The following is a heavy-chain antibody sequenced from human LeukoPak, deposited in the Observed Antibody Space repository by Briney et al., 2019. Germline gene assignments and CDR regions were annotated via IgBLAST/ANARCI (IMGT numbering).Heavy chain of an antibody. Sequence: ASVKVSCKASGGTFSSYAISWVRQAPGQGLEWMGWISAYNGNTNYAQKLQGRVTMTTDTSTSTAYMELRSLRSDDTAVYYCARGSRRSGALDYWGQGTLVTVSS. CDR3: ARGSRRSGALDY. CDR2: ISAYNGNT. CDR1: GGTFSSYA. D-gene: IGHD6-19*01. J-gene: IGHJ4*02. V-gene: IGHV1-18*01.